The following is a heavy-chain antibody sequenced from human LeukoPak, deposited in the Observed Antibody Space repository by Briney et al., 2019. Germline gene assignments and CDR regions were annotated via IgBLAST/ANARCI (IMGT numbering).Heavy chain of an antibody. J-gene: IGHJ6*02. CDR1: GFTFSSYG. V-gene: IGHV3-30*18. CDR3: AKDRRFESYSTYYYGMVV. CDR2: ISYDGSNK. Sequence: GGSLRLSCAASGFTFSSYGMHWVRQAPGKGLEWVAVISYDGSNKYYADSVKGRFTISRDNSKNTLYLQMNSLRAEDTAVYYCAKDRRFESYSTYYYGMVVWGQGTTVTVSS. D-gene: IGHD1-26*01.